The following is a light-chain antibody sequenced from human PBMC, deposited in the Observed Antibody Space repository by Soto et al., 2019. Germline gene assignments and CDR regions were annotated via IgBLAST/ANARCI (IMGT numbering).Light chain of an antibody. CDR1: QSVSSSY. J-gene: IGKJ1*01. Sequence: EIVLTQSPATLSLSPGERATLSCRSSQSVSSSYLAWYQQKPGPAPRLLIYDASNRATGIPARFGGSGSGTEFTLTIASLQPDDFATYYCQQYETFSGTFGPGTKVDIK. V-gene: IGKV3-20*01. CDR3: QQYETFSGT. CDR2: DAS.